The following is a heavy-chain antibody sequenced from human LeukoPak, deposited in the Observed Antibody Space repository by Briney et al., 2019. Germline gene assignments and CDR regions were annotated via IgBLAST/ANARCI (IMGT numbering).Heavy chain of an antibody. CDR1: EYRFTTYH. D-gene: IGHD5-12*01. CDR2: INPSDDST. J-gene: IGHJ4*02. V-gene: IGHV1-46*01. Sequence: VASLKVSSKASEYRFTTYHMHSVRQAPGQGLEWMGVINPSDDSTTYAQKFQGRVTMTRDTSTSTVYMELNSLRSEDTAVYYCARDLGGNDQRGDYWGQGTLVTVPS. CDR3: ARDLGGNDQRGDY.